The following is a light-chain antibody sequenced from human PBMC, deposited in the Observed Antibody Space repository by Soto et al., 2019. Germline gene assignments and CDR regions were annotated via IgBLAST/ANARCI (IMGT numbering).Light chain of an antibody. J-gene: IGKJ1*01. Sequence: PATLSVSPGERAPLSCRASQSVNSNYLVWFQQKPGQAPRLLIYGASSRSTGIPDRFSGSGSGTDFTLTISILEPEDFAVYYSQLCDRLPWPFGRVTKVAIK. V-gene: IGKV3-20*01. CDR1: QSVNSNY. CDR2: GAS. CDR3: QLCDRLPWP.